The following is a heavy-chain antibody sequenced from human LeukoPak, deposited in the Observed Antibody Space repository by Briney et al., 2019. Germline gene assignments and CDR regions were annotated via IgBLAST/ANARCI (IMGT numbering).Heavy chain of an antibody. D-gene: IGHD3-9*01. V-gene: IGHV4-59*01. CDR3: ARISTNILTGYYLDY. CDR2: IYHSGST. CDR1: GGSISSYY. J-gene: IGHJ4*02. Sequence: SETLSLTCIVSGGSISSYYWSWIRQPPGKGLEWIGYIYHSGSTNYNPSLKSRVTISADTSKNQFSLKLTSVTAADTAVYYCARISTNILTGYYLDYWGQGTLVTVSS.